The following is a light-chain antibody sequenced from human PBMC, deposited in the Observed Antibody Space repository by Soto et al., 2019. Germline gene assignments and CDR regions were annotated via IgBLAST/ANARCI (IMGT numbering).Light chain of an antibody. J-gene: IGLJ3*02. CDR3: SSYSTSSTRGV. Sequence: QSALTQPASVSGSPGQSITISCTGSSSDVGAYHYVAWYQQHPGKAPKIIIYEVSHRPSGVSNRFSASKSGNAASLTISGLQAEDEADYYCSSYSTSSTRGVFGGGTKVTVL. V-gene: IGLV2-14*01. CDR1: SSDVGAYHY. CDR2: EVS.